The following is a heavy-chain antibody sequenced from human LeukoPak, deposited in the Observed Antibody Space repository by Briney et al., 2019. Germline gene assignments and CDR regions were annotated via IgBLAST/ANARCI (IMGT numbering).Heavy chain of an antibody. CDR3: ARHLSGVTGYTYGRGIDY. CDR1: GFTFSSYW. Sequence: GGSLRLSCAASGFTFSSYWMSWVREAPGKGLEWVANIKKDGSEKYYVDSVKGRFTISRDSAKTSLYLQMISLRAEDTAVYYFARHLSGVTGYTYGRGIDYWGQGTLVTVSS. D-gene: IGHD5-18*01. CDR2: IKKDGSEK. J-gene: IGHJ4*02. V-gene: IGHV3-7*01.